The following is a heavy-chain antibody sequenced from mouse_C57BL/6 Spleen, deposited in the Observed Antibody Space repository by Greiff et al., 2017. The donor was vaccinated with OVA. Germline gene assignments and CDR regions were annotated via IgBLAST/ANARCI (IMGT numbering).Heavy chain of an antibody. CDR3: ARPMVTTTFWFAY. CDR2: IDPEDGET. V-gene: IGHV14-2*01. CDR1: GFNIKDYY. D-gene: IGHD2-3*01. J-gene: IGHJ3*01. Sequence: EVQVVESGAELVKPGASVKLSCTASGFNIKDYYMHWVKQRTEQGLEWIGRIDPEDGETKYAPKFQGKATITADTSSNTAYLQLSSLTSEDTAVYYCARPMVTTTFWFAYWGQGTLVTVSA.